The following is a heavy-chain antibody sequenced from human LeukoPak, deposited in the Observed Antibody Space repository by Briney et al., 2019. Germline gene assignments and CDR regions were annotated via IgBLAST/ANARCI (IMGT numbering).Heavy chain of an antibody. V-gene: IGHV4-59*01. CDR1: GGSISSYY. CDR3: ARVRRSSWYGAFDY. Sequence: SETLSLTCTVSGGSISSYYWSWIRQPPGKGLEWIGYIYNSGSTNYNPSLKSRVTMSVDTSKNQFSLKLSSVTAADTAVYYCARVRRSSWYGAFDYWGQGTLVTVSS. J-gene: IGHJ4*02. CDR2: IYNSGST. D-gene: IGHD6-13*01.